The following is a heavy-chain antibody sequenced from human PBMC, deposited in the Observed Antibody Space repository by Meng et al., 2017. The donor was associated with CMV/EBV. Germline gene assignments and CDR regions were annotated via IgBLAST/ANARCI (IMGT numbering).Heavy chain of an antibody. D-gene: IGHD4-11*01. CDR3: AKDPDSNYARPY. Sequence: GESLKISCAASGFTFSSYAMSWVRQAPGKGLEWVSSISGSGGSTYYADSVKGRFTISRDNSKNTLYLQMNSLRAEDTAVYYCAKDPDSNYARPYWGQGTLVTVSS. CDR2: ISGSGGST. CDR1: GFTFSSYA. J-gene: IGHJ4*02. V-gene: IGHV3-23*01.